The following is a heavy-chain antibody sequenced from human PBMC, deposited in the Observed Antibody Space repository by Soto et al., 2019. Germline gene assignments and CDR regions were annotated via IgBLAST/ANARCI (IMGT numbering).Heavy chain of an antibody. D-gene: IGHD3-3*01. Sequence: PGGSLRLSCAASGFTFSSYSMNWVRQAPGKGLEWVSSISSSSYIYYADSVKGRFTISRDNAKNSLYLQMNSLRAEDTAVYYCARRPGEWLLWNYYYYGMDVWGQGTTVTVSS. CDR2: ISSSSYI. J-gene: IGHJ6*02. CDR3: ARRPGEWLLWNYYYYGMDV. V-gene: IGHV3-21*01. CDR1: GFTFSSYS.